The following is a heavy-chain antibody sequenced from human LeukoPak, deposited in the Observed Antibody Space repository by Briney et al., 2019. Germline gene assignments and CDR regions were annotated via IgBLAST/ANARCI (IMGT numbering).Heavy chain of an antibody. V-gene: IGHV4-59*08. J-gene: IGHJ6*02. CDR2: IYYSRST. CDR3: ATRSSGWYYGMDV. D-gene: IGHD6-19*01. Sequence: PSETLSLTCTVSGGSISSYYWNWIRQPPGKGLEWIGYIYYSRSTNYHPSLKSRVTISVDRSKNQFSLKLNSMTAADTAVYYCATRSSGWYYGMDVWGQGTTVTVSS. CDR1: GGSISSYY.